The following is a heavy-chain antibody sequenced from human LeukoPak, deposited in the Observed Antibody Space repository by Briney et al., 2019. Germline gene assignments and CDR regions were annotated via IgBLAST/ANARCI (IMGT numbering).Heavy chain of an antibody. Sequence: GGSLRLSCAASGFSFSSFAMTWVRQAPGKGLEWVSSITGGHYATYNTDSIKGRFTISRDNAKNTLYLQMNSLRADDTAIYYCTKDPNGDYIGAFDPWGQGTLVTVSS. CDR2: ITGGHYAT. CDR3: TKDPNGDYIGAFDP. J-gene: IGHJ5*02. D-gene: IGHD4-17*01. CDR1: GFSFSSFA. V-gene: IGHV3-23*01.